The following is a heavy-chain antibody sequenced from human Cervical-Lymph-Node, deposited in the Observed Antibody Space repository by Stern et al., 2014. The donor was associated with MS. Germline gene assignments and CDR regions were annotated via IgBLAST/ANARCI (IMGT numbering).Heavy chain of an antibody. CDR1: GGSISSSNW. V-gene: IGHV4-4*02. J-gene: IGHJ3*02. Sequence: VQLVESGTGLVKPSGTLSLTCAVSGGSISSSNWWSWVRQPPGKGLEWIGEIYHSGSTNYKQSLKSRVTISADNSTNNFSLQLSSVTAADTAVYYCAREGYSSSYDAFDIWGQGTMVTVSS. CDR2: IYHSGST. CDR3: AREGYSSSYDAFDI. D-gene: IGHD6-6*01.